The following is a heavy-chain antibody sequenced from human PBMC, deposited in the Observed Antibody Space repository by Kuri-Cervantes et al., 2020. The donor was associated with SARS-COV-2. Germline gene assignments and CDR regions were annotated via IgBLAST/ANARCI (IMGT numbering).Heavy chain of an antibody. Sequence: GESLKISCAASGLTFSAYWMSWVRQAPGKGLEWAANIKQDGSEKYYVDSVQGRFTIARDNAKNSLYLQMNSLRAEDTAVYYCARAGDGYPLNVYWGQGTLVTVSS. J-gene: IGHJ4*02. V-gene: IGHV3-7*01. CDR3: ARAGDGYPLNVY. CDR1: GLTFSAYW. CDR2: IKQDGSEK. D-gene: IGHD5-24*01.